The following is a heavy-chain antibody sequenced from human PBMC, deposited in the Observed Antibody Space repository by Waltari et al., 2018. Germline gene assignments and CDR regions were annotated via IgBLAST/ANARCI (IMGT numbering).Heavy chain of an antibody. V-gene: IGHV3-21*03. CDR2: TTNSNTYI. Sequence: EVQLVESGGGLVKPGGSLRLSCAASGFTISSFGMSWVRQAPGKGLEWVTSTTNSNTYIYYADSVKGRFTVSIDNAKNSLYLQMNSLRADDTAVYCCARALTTPNDYWGQGTLVTVSS. CDR1: GFTISSFG. CDR3: ARALTTPNDY. J-gene: IGHJ4*02. D-gene: IGHD4-17*01.